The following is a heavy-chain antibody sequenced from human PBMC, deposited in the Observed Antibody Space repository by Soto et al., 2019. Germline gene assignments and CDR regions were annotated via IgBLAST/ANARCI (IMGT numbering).Heavy chain of an antibody. CDR2: IYWNDDK. V-gene: IGHV2-5*01. D-gene: IGHD1-1*01. CDR1: GLSISTSEVG. Sequence: SGPTLVHTTQTLTMTGTLSGLSISTSEVGVGWIRQPPGKALEWLALIYWNDDKRYSPSLKSRLTITKDTSKNQVVLTMTNMDPVDTATYYCAHATELEPRGNWFDPWGQGTLVTVSS. CDR3: AHATELEPRGNWFDP. J-gene: IGHJ5*02.